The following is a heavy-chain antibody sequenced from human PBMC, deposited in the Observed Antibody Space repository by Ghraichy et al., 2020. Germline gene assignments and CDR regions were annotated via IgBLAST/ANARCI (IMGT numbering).Heavy chain of an antibody. Sequence: SETLSLTCTVSGGSISSSSYYWGWIRQPPGKGLEWIGSIYYSGSTYYNPSLKSRVTISVDTSKNQFSLKLSSVTAADTAVYYCTTILAGDLRGYCSGGSCYSNFDYWGQGTLVTVSS. D-gene: IGHD2-15*01. CDR2: IYYSGST. CDR3: TTILAGDLRGYCSGGSCYSNFDY. CDR1: GGSISSSSYY. J-gene: IGHJ4*02. V-gene: IGHV4-39*01.